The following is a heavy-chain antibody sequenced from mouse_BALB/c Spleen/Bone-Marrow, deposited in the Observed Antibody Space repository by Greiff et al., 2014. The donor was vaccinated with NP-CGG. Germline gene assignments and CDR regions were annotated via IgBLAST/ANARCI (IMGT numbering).Heavy chain of an antibody. D-gene: IGHD2-3*01. CDR3: ERTDAYCSMDY. CDR2: IYTGDGDT. J-gene: IGHJ4*01. CDR1: DYTFSTSW. V-gene: IGHV1-82*01. Sequence: VKLQQSGPELVKPRASVKLSCEASDYTFSTSWMNWVKQRPGQGLEWVGRIYTGDGDTYYDGKFKGKATLTADKSSSTAYMQLSSLSSVDSAVYVFERTDAYCSMDYWGQGTSVTVSS.